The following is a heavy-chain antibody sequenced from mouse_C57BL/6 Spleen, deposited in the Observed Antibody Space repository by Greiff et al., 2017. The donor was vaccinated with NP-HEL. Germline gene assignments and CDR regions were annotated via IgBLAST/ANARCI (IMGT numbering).Heavy chain of an antibody. CDR3: ARWGSNYGDY. Sequence: QVQLKQSGAELVMPGASVKLSCKASGYTFTSYWMHWVKQRPGQGLEWIGEIDPSDSYTNYNQKFKGKSPLTVDKSSSTAYMQLSSLTSEDSAVYYCARWGSNYGDYWGQGTTLTVSS. D-gene: IGHD2-5*01. CDR1: GYTFTSYW. J-gene: IGHJ2*01. CDR2: IDPSDSYT. V-gene: IGHV1-69*01.